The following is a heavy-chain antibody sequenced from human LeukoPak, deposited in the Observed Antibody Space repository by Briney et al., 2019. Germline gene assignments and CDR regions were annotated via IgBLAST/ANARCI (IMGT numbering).Heavy chain of an antibody. CDR2: ISYDGSNK. CDR1: GFTFSSYG. J-gene: IGHJ4*02. CDR3: AKAAATMVRGVTIDY. V-gene: IGHV3-30*18. Sequence: GGSLRLSCAASGFTFSSYGMHWARQAPGKGLEWVAVISYDGSNKYYADSVKGRFTISRDNSKNTLYLQMNSLRAEDTAVYYCAKAAATMVRGVTIDYWGQGTLVTVSS. D-gene: IGHD3-10*01.